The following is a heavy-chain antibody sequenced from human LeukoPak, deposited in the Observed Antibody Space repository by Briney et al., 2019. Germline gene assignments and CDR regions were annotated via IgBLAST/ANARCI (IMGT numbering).Heavy chain of an antibody. CDR1: GGSISTDCYY. D-gene: IGHD5-18*01. CDR2: IYNSGTT. J-gene: IGHJ4*02. V-gene: IGHV4-31*03. CDR3: ARTAGWSYGFDY. Sequence: TLSLTCTVSGGSISTDCYYWTWLRQHPGKGLEWLGYIYNSGTTYYNPSLERRLTISGDTSKNNFSLHQNYMPAADTPVYYCARTAGWSYGFDYWGQGALVTVSS.